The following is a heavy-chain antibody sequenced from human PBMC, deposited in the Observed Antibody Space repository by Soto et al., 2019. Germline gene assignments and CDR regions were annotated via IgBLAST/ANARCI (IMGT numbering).Heavy chain of an antibody. Sequence: GGSLRLSCAASGFTFSTYGMHWVRQVPGKGLQWVAVIWYDGGIKYYADSVKGRFTISRDNSKNTLYLQMNSLRDEDTAVYYCAKGPRRWFGEPIDYCGQGTLVTVSS. CDR1: GFTFSTYG. D-gene: IGHD3-10*01. CDR2: IWYDGGIK. J-gene: IGHJ4*02. CDR3: AKGPRRWFGEPIDY. V-gene: IGHV3-33*06.